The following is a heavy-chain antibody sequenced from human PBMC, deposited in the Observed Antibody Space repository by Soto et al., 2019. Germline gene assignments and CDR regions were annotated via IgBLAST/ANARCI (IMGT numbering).Heavy chain of an antibody. Sequence: GSLRLSCAASGVTVSGNYMSWVRLAPGKGLEWVSVIYSGGNTYYADSVRGRFTISRDSSKNTVFLQMNSLRAEDTAVYYCARGGIFVVGSIHGGTPQNFASCGRGTPDTGSA. CDR3: ARGGIFVVGSIHGGTPQNFAS. V-gene: IGHV3-66*01. J-gene: IGHJ4*02. D-gene: IGHD2-2*01. CDR1: GVTVSGNY. CDR2: IYSGGNT.